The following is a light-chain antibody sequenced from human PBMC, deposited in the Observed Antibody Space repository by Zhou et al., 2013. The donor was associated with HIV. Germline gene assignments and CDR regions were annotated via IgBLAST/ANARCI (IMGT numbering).Light chain of an antibody. V-gene: IGKV1-5*03. J-gene: IGKJ2*01. Sequence: DIQMTQSPSTLSASVGDRVTIACRASQSVNFNLAWYQHRPGKAPKLLIYDASVLENGVPSRFRGSGFGTEFLLTIIALQPNDSATYYCQHYNNDFDYNFGQGTTLEI. CDR1: QSVNFN. CDR3: QHYNNDFDYN. CDR2: DAS.